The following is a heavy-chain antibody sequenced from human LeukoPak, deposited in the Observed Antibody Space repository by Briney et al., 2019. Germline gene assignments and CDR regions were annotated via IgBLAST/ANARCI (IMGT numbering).Heavy chain of an antibody. D-gene: IGHD3-10*01. CDR3: ARHKLVPSGSKPDAFDI. CDR2: INPSGGST. J-gene: IGHJ3*02. Sequence: ASVKVSCKASGYTFTSYYMHWVRQAPGQGLEWMGIINPSGGSTSYAQKFQGRVTMTRDTSTSTVYMELSSLRSEDTAVYYCARHKLVPSGSKPDAFDIWGQGTMVTVSS. V-gene: IGHV1-46*01. CDR1: GYTFTSYY.